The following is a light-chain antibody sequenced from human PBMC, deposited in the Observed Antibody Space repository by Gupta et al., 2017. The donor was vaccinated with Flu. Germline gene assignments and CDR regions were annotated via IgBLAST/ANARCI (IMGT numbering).Light chain of an antibody. Sequence: SYELTQPPPVSVSPGQTARITCSGNALSKKYAYWYQQKSGQAPLMVIYKDRERPSGIPERFSGSHSGTTVTLTITGVQAEDEADYYCQSTDSSGTCVLFGGGTKLTVL. J-gene: IGLJ2*01. CDR3: QSTDSSGTCVL. CDR2: KDR. CDR1: ALSKKY. V-gene: IGLV3-25*02.